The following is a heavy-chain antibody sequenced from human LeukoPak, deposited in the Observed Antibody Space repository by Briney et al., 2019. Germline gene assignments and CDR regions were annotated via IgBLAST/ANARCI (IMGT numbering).Heavy chain of an antibody. Sequence: GGSLRLSCAASGFTVSSNYMSWVRQAPGKGLEWVSSISSGSSYIYYADSMKGRFTISRDNAKSSLYLQMNTLRAEDTAVYYCARGIAAAGTGLDYWGQGTLVTVSS. CDR2: ISSGSSYI. V-gene: IGHV3-21*01. D-gene: IGHD6-13*01. J-gene: IGHJ4*02. CDR3: ARGIAAAGTGLDY. CDR1: GFTVSSNY.